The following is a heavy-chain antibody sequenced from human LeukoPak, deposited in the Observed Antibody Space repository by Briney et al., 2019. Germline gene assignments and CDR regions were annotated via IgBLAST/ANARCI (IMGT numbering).Heavy chain of an antibody. V-gene: IGHV3-74*01. Sequence: GGSLRLSCAASGFTFSSYWMNWVRQAPGKGLVWVSRINSDGSSTSYADSVKGRFTISRDNAKNTLYLQMNSLRAEDTAVYYCARGNDYGDYEGDAFDIWGQGTMVTVSS. CDR2: INSDGSST. D-gene: IGHD4-17*01. J-gene: IGHJ3*02. CDR3: ARGNDYGDYEGDAFDI. CDR1: GFTFSSYW.